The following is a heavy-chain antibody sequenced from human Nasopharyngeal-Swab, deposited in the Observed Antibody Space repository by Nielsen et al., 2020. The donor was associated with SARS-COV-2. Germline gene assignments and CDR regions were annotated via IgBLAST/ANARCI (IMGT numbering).Heavy chain of an antibody. V-gene: IGHV3-33*01. CDR2: VWYDGSNK. J-gene: IGHJ4*02. CDR1: GFTFSNYA. D-gene: IGHD5-12*01. CDR3: ARERARYSGYDSGDY. Sequence: GGSLRLSCAASGFTFSNYAMHWVRQAPGKGLEWVAVVWYDGSNKHYADSVKGRFTISRDDSKNTLYLQMSSLRAEDTAVYYCARERARYSGYDSGDYWGQGTLVTVSS.